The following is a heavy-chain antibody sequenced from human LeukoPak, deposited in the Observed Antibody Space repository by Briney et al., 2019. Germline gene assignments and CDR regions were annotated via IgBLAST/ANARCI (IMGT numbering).Heavy chain of an antibody. D-gene: IGHD3-9*01. Sequence: GGSLRLSCAASGFTVSSNYMSWVRQAPGKGLEWVSVIYSGGSTYCADSVKGRFTISRDNSKNTLYLQMNSLRAEDTAVYYCARGVYYDILTNYFDYWGQGTLVTVSS. CDR1: GFTVSSNY. J-gene: IGHJ4*02. CDR2: IYSGGST. CDR3: ARGVYYDILTNYFDY. V-gene: IGHV3-53*01.